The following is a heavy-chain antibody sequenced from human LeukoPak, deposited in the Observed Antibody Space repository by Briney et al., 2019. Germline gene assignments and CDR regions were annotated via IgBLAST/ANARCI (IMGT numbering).Heavy chain of an antibody. D-gene: IGHD6-13*01. V-gene: IGHV3-21*01. CDR3: AREGGGIAAGVYYFDY. Sequence: GGSLRLSCAASGFTFSSYSVNWVRQAPGKGLECVSSNSSRSSYIYYADSVKGRFTISRDNAKNSLYLQMNSLRAEDTAVYYCAREGGGIAAGVYYFDYWGQGTLVTVSS. J-gene: IGHJ4*02. CDR2: NSSRSSYI. CDR1: GFTFSSYS.